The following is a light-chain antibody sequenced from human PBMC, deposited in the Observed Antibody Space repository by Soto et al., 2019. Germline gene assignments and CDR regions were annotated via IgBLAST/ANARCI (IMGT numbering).Light chain of an antibody. CDR2: DAS. CDR1: QSISSW. V-gene: IGKV1-5*01. CDR3: QKYNSYL. J-gene: IGKJ1*01. Sequence: DTQITQSPAPLSSFLLDIVTITCRASQSISSWLAWYQQKPGKAPKLLIYDASSLESGVPSRFSGSGSGTEFTLTISSLKPDDFATYYCQKYNSYLFGQGTKVDIK.